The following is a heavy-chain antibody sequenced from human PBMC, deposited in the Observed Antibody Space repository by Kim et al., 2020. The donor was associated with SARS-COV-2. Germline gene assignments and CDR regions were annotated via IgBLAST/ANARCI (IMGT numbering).Heavy chain of an antibody. V-gene: IGHV1-46*01. J-gene: IGHJ6*02. CDR2: INPSGGST. CDR1: GYTFTSYY. CDR3: AREVVGATHYYYYGMDV. Sequence: ASVNVSCKASGYTFTSYYMHWVRQAPGQGLEWMGIINPSGGSTSYAQKFQGRVTMTRDTSTSTVYMELSSLRSEDTAVYYCAREVVGATHYYYYGMDVWGQGTTVTVSS. D-gene: IGHD1-26*01.